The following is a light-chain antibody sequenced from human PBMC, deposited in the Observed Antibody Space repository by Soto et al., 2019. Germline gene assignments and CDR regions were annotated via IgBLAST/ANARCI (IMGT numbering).Light chain of an antibody. V-gene: IGKV3-11*01. Sequence: EIVLTQSPATLSLSPRERAALXXRASQSVGSYLAWYQQKPGQSPRXLIYDASTRATGVPARFSGSGSGTDFTLTISSLEPEDFAVYYCQQRNNWFTFGQGTRLEIK. CDR2: DAS. J-gene: IGKJ5*01. CDR3: QQRNNWFT. CDR1: QSVGSY.